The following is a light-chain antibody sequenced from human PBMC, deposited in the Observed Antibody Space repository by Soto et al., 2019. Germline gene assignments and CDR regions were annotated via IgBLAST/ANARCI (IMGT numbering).Light chain of an antibody. Sequence: EIVMTQSPATLSVSPGERAALSCRASQRINSNLAWYQQKPGQAPRLLIFGASTRATGIPARFSGSGSGTEFTLTISSLQYEDFAVYYCQQYNNWPPLFGPGTKVDIK. CDR3: QQYNNWPPL. CDR2: GAS. J-gene: IGKJ3*01. CDR1: QRINSN. V-gene: IGKV3-15*01.